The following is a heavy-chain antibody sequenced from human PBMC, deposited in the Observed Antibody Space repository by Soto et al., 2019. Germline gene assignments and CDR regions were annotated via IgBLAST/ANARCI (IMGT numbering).Heavy chain of an antibody. CDR2: IKHDGNEK. CDR1: GFTFNNYW. D-gene: IGHD4-4*01. CDR3: TRTTSLAGVY. J-gene: IGHJ4*02. Sequence: EVQLVESGGALVQPGGSLRLSCAVSGFTFNNYWMSWVRQAPGKGLEWVANIKHDGNEKYYVDSVKGRFTISRENAKKSLYLQMNSLRAEETAVYYCTRTTSLAGVYWGQGTLVTVSS. V-gene: IGHV3-7*05.